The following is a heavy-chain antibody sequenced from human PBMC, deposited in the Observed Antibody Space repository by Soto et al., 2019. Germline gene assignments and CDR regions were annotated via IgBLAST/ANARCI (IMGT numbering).Heavy chain of an antibody. J-gene: IGHJ6*02. CDR3: ARGRYSSSWYTPDYYYYYGMDV. CDR2: ISAYNGNT. V-gene: IGHV1-18*01. CDR1: GYTFTSYG. D-gene: IGHD6-13*01. Sequence: QVQLVQSGAEVKKPGASVKVSCKASGYTFTSYGISWVRQAPGQGLEWMGWISAYNGNTNYAQKPQGRVTMTTDTSTSTAYMELRSLRSDDTAVYYCARGRYSSSWYTPDYYYYYGMDVWGQGTTVTVSS.